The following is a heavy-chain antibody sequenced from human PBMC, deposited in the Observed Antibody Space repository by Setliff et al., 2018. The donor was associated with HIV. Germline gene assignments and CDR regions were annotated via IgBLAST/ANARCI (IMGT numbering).Heavy chain of an antibody. D-gene: IGHD6-19*01. V-gene: IGHV1-46*01. CDR3: ARGRPFRGAVAGPAHFAY. J-gene: IGHJ4*02. CDR1: GYTFTNYY. CDR2: INPSGGST. Sequence: ASVKVSCKASGYTFTNYYIHWVRQAPGQGLEWLGVINPSGGSTGYAQKFQGRVTITRNTSISTAFMELSSLRSEDTAVYYCARGRPFRGAVAGPAHFAYWGQGTLVTVSS.